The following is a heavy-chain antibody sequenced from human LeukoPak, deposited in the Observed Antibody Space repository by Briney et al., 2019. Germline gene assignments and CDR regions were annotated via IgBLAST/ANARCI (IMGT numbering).Heavy chain of an antibody. V-gene: IGHV4-39*01. Sequence: SQTLSLTCTVSGASISSNMYYWGWTRQPPGKGLEWIGSIYYSGSTYYKRSLKTPVTISVDTSKYLFSLNLSSVTAAETAVYYCASHLRLRQFDYWGQGTLVTVSS. CDR3: ASHLRLRQFDY. CDR2: IYYSGST. CDR1: GASISSNMYY. D-gene: IGHD5-12*01. J-gene: IGHJ4*02.